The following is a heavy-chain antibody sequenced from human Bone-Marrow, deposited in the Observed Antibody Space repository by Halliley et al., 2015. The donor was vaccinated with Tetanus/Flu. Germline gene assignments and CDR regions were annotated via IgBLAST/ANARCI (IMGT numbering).Heavy chain of an antibody. J-gene: IGHJ4*02. D-gene: IGHD6-19*01. CDR2: ISHSGST. Sequence: TLSLTCAVYGGSFSGYYWSWIRQPPGKGLEWIGEISHSGSTNYNPSLKSRVTMSVDTSKNQFSLKLSSVTAADTAVYYCARIREVSGTRGPPIDYWGQGTLVTVSS. CDR3: ARIREVSGTRGPPIDY. CDR1: GGSFSGYY. V-gene: IGHV4-34*01.